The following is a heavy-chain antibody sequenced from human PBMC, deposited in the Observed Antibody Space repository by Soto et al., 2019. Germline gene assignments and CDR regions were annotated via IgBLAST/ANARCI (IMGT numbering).Heavy chain of an antibody. D-gene: IGHD3-22*01. CDR2: IYYSGST. J-gene: IGHJ4*02. CDR1: GGSISSGGYY. Sequence: QVQLQESGPGLVKPSQTLSLTCTVSGGSISSGGYYWSWIRQHPGKGLEWIGYIYYSGSTYYNPSHKSRVTISVDTSKNQSSLKLSSVTAADTAVDYCARTGYYYEADYWGQGTLVTVSS. CDR3: ARTGYYYEADY. V-gene: IGHV4-31*03.